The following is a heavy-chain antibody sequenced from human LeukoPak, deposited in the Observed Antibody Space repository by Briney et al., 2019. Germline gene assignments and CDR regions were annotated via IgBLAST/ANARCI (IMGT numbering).Heavy chain of an antibody. Sequence: PGGSLRLSCAASGFTFSSYAMHWVRQAPGKGLEWVAVISFDGSNKYNADSVKGRFTISRDNSKNTLYLQMNGLRAEDSAVFYCAKGHRSSWQNYYYYGMDVWGKGTTVTVSS. CDR2: ISFDGSNK. CDR3: AKGHRSSWQNYYYYGMDV. J-gene: IGHJ6*04. D-gene: IGHD6-13*01. V-gene: IGHV3-30*04. CDR1: GFTFSSYA.